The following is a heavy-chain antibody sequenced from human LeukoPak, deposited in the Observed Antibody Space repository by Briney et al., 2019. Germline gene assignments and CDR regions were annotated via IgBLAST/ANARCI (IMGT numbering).Heavy chain of an antibody. D-gene: IGHD3-9*01. CDR2: IWYDGSTK. V-gene: IGHV3-33*01. CDR3: AARYFDWPYYFDY. J-gene: IGHJ4*02. CDR1: GFTFSSYG. Sequence: GGSLRLSCAASGFTFSSYGMHWVRQAPGKGLEWVAVIWYDGSTKNYADSVKGRFTISRDNSKNTLYLQMNSLRAEDTAVYYCAARYFDWPYYFDYWGQGAL.